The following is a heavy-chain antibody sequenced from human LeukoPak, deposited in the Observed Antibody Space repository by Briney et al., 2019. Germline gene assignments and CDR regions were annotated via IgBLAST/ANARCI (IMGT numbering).Heavy chain of an antibody. Sequence: SETLSLTCTVSGGSIDSNSWTWIRQPPGMGLEWIGYIYYSGTTNYNPSLKSRVTMSVDMSKNQFSLKLSSVTAADTAVYYCARRSSSWKNWFDPWGQGTLVTVSS. CDR2: IYYSGTT. J-gene: IGHJ5*02. CDR1: GGSIDSNS. CDR3: ARRSSSWKNWFDP. D-gene: IGHD6-13*01. V-gene: IGHV4-59*01.